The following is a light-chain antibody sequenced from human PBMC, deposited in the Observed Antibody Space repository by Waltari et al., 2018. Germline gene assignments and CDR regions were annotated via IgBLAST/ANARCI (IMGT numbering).Light chain of an antibody. CDR3: QVWDSSSDHWL. Sequence: SYVLTQPPSVSVAPGQTATITCGGDNIGSNSVHWYQKKPGQAPVLVIFDDSDRPSGIPERFSGSNSDNTATLSINRVEAGDEADYYCQVWDSSSDHWLFGGGTELTVL. CDR1: NIGSNS. CDR2: DDS. J-gene: IGLJ3*02. V-gene: IGLV3-21*02.